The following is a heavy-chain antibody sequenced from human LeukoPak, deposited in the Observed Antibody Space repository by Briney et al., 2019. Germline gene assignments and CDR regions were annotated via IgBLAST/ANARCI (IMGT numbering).Heavy chain of an antibody. D-gene: IGHD1-14*01. CDR1: GFTFSTYW. J-gene: IGHJ3*02. V-gene: IGHV3-20*04. CDR2: INWNGGST. Sequence: GGSLRLSCAASGFTFSTYWMSWVRQAPGKGLEWVSGINWNGGSTGYADSVKGRLTISRDNAKNSLYLQMNSLRAEDTALYYCARDLFGYNAFDIWGQGTMVTVSS. CDR3: ARDLFGYNAFDI.